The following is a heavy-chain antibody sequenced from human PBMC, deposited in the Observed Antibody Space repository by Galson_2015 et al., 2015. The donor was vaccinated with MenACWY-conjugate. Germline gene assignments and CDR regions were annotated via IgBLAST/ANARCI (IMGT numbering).Heavy chain of an antibody. Sequence: CLRLSCADSGFCFRTYTLNWVRQAPGKGLGWVSVISSGINSIYYADSVKGRFTISRDNAKNSLYLQRDSLRDEDAAVYYCARAGGIDYWGQGTLVTGSS. D-gene: IGHD3-16*01. CDR3: ARAGGIDY. J-gene: IGHJ4*02. V-gene: IGHV3-48*02. CDR2: ISSGINSI. CDR1: GFCFRTYT.